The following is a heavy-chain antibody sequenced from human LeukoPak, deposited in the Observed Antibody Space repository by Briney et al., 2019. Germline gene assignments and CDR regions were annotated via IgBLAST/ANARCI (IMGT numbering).Heavy chain of an antibody. Sequence: GGSLRLSCAASGFTFSSHAMHWVRQAPGKGMEYVSAISSNGGITYYANSVEGRFTISRDNSKNTLYLQMGSLRAEDMAVYYCARDQLVLSYYYGMDVWGQGTTVTVSS. CDR1: GFTFSSHA. J-gene: IGHJ6*02. CDR3: ARDQLVLSYYYGMDV. V-gene: IGHV3-64*01. D-gene: IGHD6-13*01. CDR2: ISSNGGIT.